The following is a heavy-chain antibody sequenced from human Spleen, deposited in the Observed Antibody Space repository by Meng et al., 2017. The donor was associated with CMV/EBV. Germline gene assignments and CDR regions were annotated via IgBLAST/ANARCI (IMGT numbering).Heavy chain of an antibody. CDR1: GFTFSIYW. J-gene: IGHJ6*02. V-gene: IGHV3-7*03. D-gene: IGHD2-2*01. Sequence: GESLKISCAASGFTFSIYWMSWVRQAPGTGLEWVANIKKDGSEKKYVDSVKGRFTISRDNAENSVYLQMDSLRAEDTAVYYCARDRVVPAANYYYGMDVWGQGTTVTVSS. CDR2: IKKDGSEK. CDR3: ARDRVVPAANYYYGMDV.